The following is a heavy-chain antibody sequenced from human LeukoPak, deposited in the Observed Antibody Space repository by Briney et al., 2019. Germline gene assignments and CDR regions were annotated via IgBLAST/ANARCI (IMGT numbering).Heavy chain of an antibody. CDR1: GYTFNGYY. V-gene: IGHV1-2*02. D-gene: IGHD4-17*01. Sequence: ASVKVSCKASGYTFNGYYLHWVRPAPGQGLEWMGWINPNSGGANYAQKFQGRVTMTRDTSISTAYMELSRLRSDDTAVYYCARWMTTVITAYYWGQGTLVTVSS. J-gene: IGHJ4*02. CDR2: INPNSGGA. CDR3: ARWMTTVITAYY.